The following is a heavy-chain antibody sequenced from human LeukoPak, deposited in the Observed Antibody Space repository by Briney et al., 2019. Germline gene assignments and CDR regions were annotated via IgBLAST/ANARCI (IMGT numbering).Heavy chain of an antibody. J-gene: IGHJ6*04. D-gene: IGHD4-17*01. Sequence: ALVKVACKASGYTLTGYYMHWVRQAPGQGLEWMGRINPNSGGTNYAQKFQGRVTMTRDTSISTAYMELSRLRSDDTAVYYCARDYGSFLDVWGKGTTVTVSS. CDR3: ARDYGSFLDV. CDR1: GYTLTGYY. V-gene: IGHV1-2*06. CDR2: INPNSGGT.